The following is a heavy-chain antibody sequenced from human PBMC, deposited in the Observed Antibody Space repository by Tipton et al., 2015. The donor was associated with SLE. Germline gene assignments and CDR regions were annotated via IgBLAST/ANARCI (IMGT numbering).Heavy chain of an antibody. J-gene: IGHJ4*02. Sequence: TLSLTCTVSDGSISDSNYYWGWIRQPPGKGLEWVGGMYYRGTTYYNPSLKSRVTISVDTYKNQFSLKLTSVTATDTAVYYCARRHYSGPFDSWGQGTLVTVSS. CDR2: MYYRGTT. CDR3: ARRHYSGPFDS. V-gene: IGHV4-39*07. CDR1: DGSISDSNYY. D-gene: IGHD5-12*01.